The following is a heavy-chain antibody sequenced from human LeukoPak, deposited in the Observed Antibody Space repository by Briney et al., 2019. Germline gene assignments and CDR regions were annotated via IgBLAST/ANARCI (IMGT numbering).Heavy chain of an antibody. CDR1: GFTFSSYS. CDR3: ARDLWNPAAADLGYYYYYYYGMDV. V-gene: IGHV3-21*01. J-gene: IGHJ6*02. D-gene: IGHD6-13*01. Sequence: NSGGSLRLSCAASGFTFSSYSMNWVRQAPGKGLEWVSPISSSSSYIYYADSVKGRFTISRDNAKNSLYLQMNSLRAEDTAVYYCARDLWNPAAADLGYYYYYYYGMDVWGQGTTVTVSS. CDR2: ISSSSSYI.